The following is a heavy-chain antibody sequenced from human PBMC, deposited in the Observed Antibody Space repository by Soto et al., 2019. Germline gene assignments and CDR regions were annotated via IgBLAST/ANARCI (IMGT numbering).Heavy chain of an antibody. CDR1: GGSISSYY. V-gene: IGHV4-4*07. J-gene: IGHJ5*02. D-gene: IGHD6-13*01. CDR2: IYTSGST. Sequence: QVQLQESGPGLVKPSETLSLTCTVSGGSISSYYWSWIRQPAGKGLEWIGRIYTSGSTNYNPSRKSRVTMSVDTSKNQFSLKLSSVTAADTAVYYCARSLYSSSWYVWFDPWGQGTLVTVSS. CDR3: ARSLYSSSWYVWFDP.